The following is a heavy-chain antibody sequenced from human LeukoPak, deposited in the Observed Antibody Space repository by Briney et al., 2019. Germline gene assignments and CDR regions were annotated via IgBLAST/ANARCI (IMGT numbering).Heavy chain of an antibody. CDR2: INPNSGGT. V-gene: IGHV1-2*02. J-gene: IGHJ6*03. D-gene: IGHD6-25*01. Sequence: ASVKVSCKASGYTFTRYYMHWVRQAPGQGGEWMGWINPNSGGTNYAQKLQGRVTMTRDTSISTAYMALSRLRSGDTAVYYCARDWQRRNYYYYYLDVWGKGSTVTVSS. CDR3: ARDWQRRNYYYYYLDV. CDR1: GYTFTRYY.